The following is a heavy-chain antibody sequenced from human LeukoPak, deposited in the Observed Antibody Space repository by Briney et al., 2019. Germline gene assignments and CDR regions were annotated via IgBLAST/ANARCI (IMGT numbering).Heavy chain of an antibody. Sequence: PSETLSLTCTVSGGSICSYYWSWIRQPPGKGLEWIGYIYYSGSTNYNPSLKSRVTISVDTSKNQFSLKLSSVTAADTAVYYCARVSGAERHSGSYYYYYYGMDVWGQGTTVTVSS. CDR2: IYYSGST. CDR1: GGSICSYY. CDR3: ARVSGAERHSGSYYYYYYGMDV. V-gene: IGHV4-59*01. D-gene: IGHD1-26*01. J-gene: IGHJ6*02.